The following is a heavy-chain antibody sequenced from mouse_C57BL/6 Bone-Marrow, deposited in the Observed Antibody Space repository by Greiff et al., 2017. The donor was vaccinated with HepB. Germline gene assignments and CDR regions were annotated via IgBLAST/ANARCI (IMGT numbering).Heavy chain of an antibody. CDR1: GYSITSGYY. V-gene: IGHV3-6*01. CDR2: ISYDGSN. Sequence: ESGPGLVKPSQSLSLTCSVTGYSITSGYYWNWIRQFPGNKLEWMGYISYDGSNNYNPSLKNRISITRDTSKNQFFLKLNSVTTEDTATYYCARDGPITTVVATNFDYWGQGTTLTVSS. D-gene: IGHD1-1*01. J-gene: IGHJ2*01. CDR3: ARDGPITTVVATNFDY.